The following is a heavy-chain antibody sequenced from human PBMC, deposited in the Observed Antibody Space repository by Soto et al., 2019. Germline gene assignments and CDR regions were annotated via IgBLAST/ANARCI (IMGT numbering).Heavy chain of an antibody. V-gene: IGHV3-33*01. CDR2: IWYHGIDK. Sequence: QVQLVESGGGVVQPERSLRLSCAASGFTFSRQAMHWVRQAPGRGLEWVAVIWYHGIDKYYADSVKGRFTISRDNSKNTVYLQMNSLRGEDTAVYYCGTGFLGLCTGGNCPLGSWGLGTLVTVSS. CDR1: GFTFSRQA. D-gene: IGHD2-15*01. CDR3: GTGFLGLCTGGNCPLGS. J-gene: IGHJ4*02.